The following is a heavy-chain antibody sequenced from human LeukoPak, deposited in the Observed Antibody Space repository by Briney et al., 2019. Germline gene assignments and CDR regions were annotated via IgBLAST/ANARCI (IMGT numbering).Heavy chain of an antibody. CDR3: AKADSSGYYAAYDI. Sequence: VRSLRLSCAASVFTFDDYAMHWVRQAPGKGLEWVSGISWNSGSIGYADSVKGRFTISRDNAKNSLYLQMNNLRAEDMALYYCAKADSSGYYAAYDIWGQGTMVTVSS. V-gene: IGHV3-9*03. CDR2: ISWNSGSI. J-gene: IGHJ3*02. CDR1: VFTFDDYA. D-gene: IGHD3-22*01.